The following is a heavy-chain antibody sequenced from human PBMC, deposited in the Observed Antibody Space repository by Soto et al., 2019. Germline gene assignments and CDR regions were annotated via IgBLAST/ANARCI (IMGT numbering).Heavy chain of an antibody. J-gene: IGHJ3*01. Sequence: EVQLVESGGGLVKPGGSLRLSCAASGFTFSSYSMNWVRQAPGKGLEWVSSMSSGSDYIFYADSVKGRFTISRDNAKTALFLQRTSLTAEATAVSYCTSSPVSDAFNVWGQGKVVTVSS. CDR1: GFTFSSYS. V-gene: IGHV3-21*01. CDR2: MSSGSDYI. CDR3: TSSPVSDAFNV.